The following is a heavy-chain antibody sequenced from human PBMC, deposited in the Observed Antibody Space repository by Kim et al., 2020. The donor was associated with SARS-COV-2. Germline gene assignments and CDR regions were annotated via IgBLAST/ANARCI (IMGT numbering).Heavy chain of an antibody. CDR1: GFRFNNFA. D-gene: IGHD5-12*01. V-gene: IGHV3-23*01. CDR3: ARHATIRHHFDS. CDR2: ISDRGDST. J-gene: IGHJ4*02. Sequence: GGSLRLSCAASGFRFNNFAMSWVRQPPGMGLEWVSGISDRGDSTYYIDSVKGRFISSRDNSKNTLYLEMNSLRVDDTALYFCARHATIRHHFDSWGQGIVVTVSS.